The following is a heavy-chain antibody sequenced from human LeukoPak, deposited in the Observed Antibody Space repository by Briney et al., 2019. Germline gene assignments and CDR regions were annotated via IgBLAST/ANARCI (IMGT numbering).Heavy chain of an antibody. V-gene: IGHV4-34*01. CDR1: GGSFSGYY. J-gene: IGHJ5*01. CDR3: ARHPKFTLARRFDS. Sequence: SETLSLTCAVYGGSFSGYYWSWIRQPPGKGLEWIGEINHSGSTNYNPSLKSRVTISVDTSKNQFSLKLSSVTAADTAVYYCARHPKFTLARRFDSWGQGALVTVSS. CDR2: INHSGST.